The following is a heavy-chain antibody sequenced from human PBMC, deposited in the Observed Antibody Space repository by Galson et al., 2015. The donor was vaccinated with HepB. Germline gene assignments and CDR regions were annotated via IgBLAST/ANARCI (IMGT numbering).Heavy chain of an antibody. CDR3: AREQWLVGWGAFDI. D-gene: IGHD6-19*01. J-gene: IGHJ3*02. Sequence: SVKVSCKASGYTFTSYAMNWVRQAPGQGLEWMGWINTNTGNPTYAQGFTGRFVFSLDTSVSTAYLQISSLKAEDTAVYYCAREQWLVGWGAFDIWGQGTMVTVSS. V-gene: IGHV7-4-1*02. CDR2: INTNTGNP. CDR1: GYTFTSYA.